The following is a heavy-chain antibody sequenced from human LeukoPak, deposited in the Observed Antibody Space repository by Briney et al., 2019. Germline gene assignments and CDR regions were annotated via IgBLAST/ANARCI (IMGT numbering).Heavy chain of an antibody. Sequence: SETLSLTCAVYGGSFSGYYWSWIRQPAGKGLEWIGRIHRGSTNYNPSLKSRITMSLDTSKNQFSLKLSSVTAADTAVYYCARDGGSGWYNYWGQGTLVTVSS. CDR1: GGSFSGYY. J-gene: IGHJ4*02. CDR3: ARDGGSGWYNY. D-gene: IGHD6-19*01. CDR2: IHRGST. V-gene: IGHV4-4*07.